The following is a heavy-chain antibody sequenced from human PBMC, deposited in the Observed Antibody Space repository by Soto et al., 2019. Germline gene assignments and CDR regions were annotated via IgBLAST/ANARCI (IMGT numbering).Heavy chain of an antibody. D-gene: IGHD4-17*01. CDR3: ARVENSRTTVTTRYDAFDI. Sequence: GGSLRLSCAASGFTFDDYGMSWVRQAPGKGLEWVSGINWNGGSTGYADSVKGRFTISRDNAKNSLYLQMNSLRAEDTALYHCARVENSRTTVTTRYDAFDIWGQGTMVTVSS. CDR1: GFTFDDYG. J-gene: IGHJ3*02. V-gene: IGHV3-20*01. CDR2: INWNGGST.